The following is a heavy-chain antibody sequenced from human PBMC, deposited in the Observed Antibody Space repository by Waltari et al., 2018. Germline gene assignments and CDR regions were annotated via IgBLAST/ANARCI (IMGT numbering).Heavy chain of an antibody. D-gene: IGHD2-8*01. CDR2: IYSGGGT. J-gene: IGHJ4*02. CDR1: GLTVSSHF. V-gene: IGHV3-53*02. CDR3: ARDHNGAALDY. Sequence: VQLVETGGGSIQPGGSLRLSCAASGLTVSSHFMSWVRQAPGKGLEWVSVIYSGGGTDYADYVKGRFTISRDNSKNTMYLQMSSLRAEDTAVYYCARDHNGAALDYWGQGTLVTVSS.